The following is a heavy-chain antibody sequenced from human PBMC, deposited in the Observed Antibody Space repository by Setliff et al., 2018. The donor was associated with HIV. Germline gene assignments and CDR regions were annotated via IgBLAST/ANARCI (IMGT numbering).Heavy chain of an antibody. J-gene: IGHJ4*02. Sequence: GGSLRLSCAASGFTFSSYTMNWVRQAPGKGLEWVSFISSSGNHIYYAGSLKGRFTISRDNAKNSLYLQMNSLRVDDTAVYYCARVPAAIDYWGQGTLVTVSS. D-gene: IGHD2-15*01. V-gene: IGHV3-21*01. CDR1: GFTFSSYT. CDR3: ARVPAAIDY. CDR2: ISSSGNHI.